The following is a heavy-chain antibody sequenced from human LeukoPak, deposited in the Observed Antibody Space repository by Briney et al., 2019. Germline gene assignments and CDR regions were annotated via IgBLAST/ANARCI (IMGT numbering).Heavy chain of an antibody. Sequence: GGSLRLSCAASGFIFRSYSMNWVRQAPGKGLEWVSSLTSISTYVYYADSVKGRFTVSRDNAKNSLYLQMNSLRAEDTAVYYCAKSKGGGFDRSNYYYGMDVWGQGTTVTVSS. CDR3: AKSKGGGFDRSNYYYGMDV. V-gene: IGHV3-21*01. J-gene: IGHJ6*02. D-gene: IGHD3-9*01. CDR1: GFIFRSYS. CDR2: LTSISTYV.